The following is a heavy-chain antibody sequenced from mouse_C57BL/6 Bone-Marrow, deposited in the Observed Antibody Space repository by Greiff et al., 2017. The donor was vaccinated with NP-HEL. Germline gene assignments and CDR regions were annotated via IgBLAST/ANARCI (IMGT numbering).Heavy chain of an antibody. D-gene: IGHD2-2*01. CDR2: IYPRSGNT. J-gene: IGHJ2*01. CDR1: GYTFTSYG. CDR3: ARSHYGLYYFDY. Sequence: QVQLKQSGAELARPGASVKLSCKASGYTFTSYGISWVKQRTGQGLEWIGEIYPRSGNTYYNEKFKGKATLTADKSSSKAYMELRSLTSEDSAVYFCARSHYGLYYFDYWGQGTTLTVSS. V-gene: IGHV1-81*01.